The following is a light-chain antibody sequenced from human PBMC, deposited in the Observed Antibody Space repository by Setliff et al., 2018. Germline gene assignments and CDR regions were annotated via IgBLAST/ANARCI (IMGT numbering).Light chain of an antibody. V-gene: IGLV2-23*02. CDR3: CSYAGGSTYV. CDR1: NNDVGAYNY. Sequence: QSVLTQPASVSGSPGQSVTISCTGTNNDVGAYNYVSWYQQHPGKAPKFMIYDVSKRSSGASDRFSGPKSGNTASLTISGLQAGDEADYYCCSYAGGSTYVFGTGTKVTVL. J-gene: IGLJ1*01. CDR2: DVS.